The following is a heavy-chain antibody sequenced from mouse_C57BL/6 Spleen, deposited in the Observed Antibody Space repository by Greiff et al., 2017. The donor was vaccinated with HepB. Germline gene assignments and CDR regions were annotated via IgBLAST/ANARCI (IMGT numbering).Heavy chain of an antibody. CDR1: GYTFTSYG. J-gene: IGHJ2*01. D-gene: IGHD2-1*01. CDR2: IYPRSGNT. V-gene: IGHV1-81*01. CDR3: ARKIAVYGNYYFDY. Sequence: VQLQQSGAELARPGASVKLSCKASGYTFTSYGISWVKQRTGQGLEWIGEIYPRSGNTYYNEKFKGKATLTADKSSSTAYMELRSLTSEDSAVYFCARKIAVYGNYYFDYWGQGTTLTVSS.